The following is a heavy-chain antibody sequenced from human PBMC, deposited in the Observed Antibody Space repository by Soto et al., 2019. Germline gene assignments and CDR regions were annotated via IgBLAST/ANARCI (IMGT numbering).Heavy chain of an antibody. CDR1: DYTFTSYG. CDR3: AREYYYDSSGSFDY. D-gene: IGHD3-22*01. V-gene: IGHV1-18*01. J-gene: IGHJ4*02. Sequence: GASVKVSCKASDYTFTSYGISWVRQAPGQGLEWMGWISAYNGNTNYAQKLQGRVTMTTDTSTSTAYMELRSLRSDDTAVYYCAREYYYDSSGSFDYWGQETLVTVSS. CDR2: ISAYNGNT.